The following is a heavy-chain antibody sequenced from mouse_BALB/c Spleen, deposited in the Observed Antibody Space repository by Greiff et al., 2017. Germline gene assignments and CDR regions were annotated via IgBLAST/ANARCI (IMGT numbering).Heavy chain of an antibody. D-gene: IGHD2-3*01. V-gene: IGHV5-12-2*01. CDR2: ISNGGGST. J-gene: IGHJ2*01. Sequence: EVNVVESGGGLVQPGGSLKLSCAASGFTFSSYTMSWVRQTPEKRLEWVAYISNGGGSTYYPDTVKGRFTISRDNAKNTLYLQMSSLKSEDTAMYYCARGDGYYYFDYWGQGTTLTVSS. CDR1: GFTFSSYT. CDR3: ARGDGYYYFDY.